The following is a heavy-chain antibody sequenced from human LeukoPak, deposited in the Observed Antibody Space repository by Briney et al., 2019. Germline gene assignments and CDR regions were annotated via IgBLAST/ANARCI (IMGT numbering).Heavy chain of an antibody. D-gene: IGHD1-1*01. CDR2: FDPEDGET. CDR3: ARDASPLYNWNDRWFDP. V-gene: IGHV1-24*01. J-gene: IGHJ5*02. Sequence: ASVKVSCKVSGYTLTELSMHWVRQAPGKGLEWMGDFDPEDGETIYAQKFQGRVTITTDESTSTAYMELSSLRSEDTAVYYCARDASPLYNWNDRWFDPWGQGTLVTVSS. CDR1: GYTLTELS.